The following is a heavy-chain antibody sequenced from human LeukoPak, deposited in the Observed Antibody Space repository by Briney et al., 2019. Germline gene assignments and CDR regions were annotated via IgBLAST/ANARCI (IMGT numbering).Heavy chain of an antibody. V-gene: IGHV4-31*03. J-gene: IGHJ4*02. CDR2: IYHPGST. D-gene: IGHD7-27*01. CDR1: GGSIGSGGYY. CDR3: ARDLGTEGGSYYFDY. Sequence: PSETLSLTCTVSGGSIGSGGYYWSWIRQHPGTGLEWIGYIYHPGSTSYNPSLKSRVTISVVRSKNQFSLMLSSVTAADTAVYYCARDLGTEGGSYYFDYWGQGTLVTVSS.